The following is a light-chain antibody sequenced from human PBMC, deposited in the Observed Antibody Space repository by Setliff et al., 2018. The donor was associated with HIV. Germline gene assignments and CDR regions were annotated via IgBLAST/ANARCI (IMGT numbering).Light chain of an antibody. CDR3: LLSYSNTYV. J-gene: IGLJ2*01. CDR2: DTS. CDR1: TGGVTSGHY. V-gene: IGLV7-46*01. Sequence: QAVVTQEPSLTVSPGGTVTLTCGSNTGGVTSGHYAYWFQQKPGQAPRTLIYDTSNKLSWTPARFSGSLLGGKAALTLSGAQAQDEVDYYCLLSYSNTYVFGGGTKVTVL.